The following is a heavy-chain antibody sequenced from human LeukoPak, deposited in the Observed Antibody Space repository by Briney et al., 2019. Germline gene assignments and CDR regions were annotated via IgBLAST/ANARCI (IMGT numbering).Heavy chain of an antibody. Sequence: GGSLRLSCAASGFTFSSYAMHWVRQAPGRGLEWVAVISYDGSNKYYADSVKGRFTISRDNSKNTLYLQMNSLRAEDTAVYYCARHVRDSSGYTPPHFDYWGRGPLVTVSS. J-gene: IGHJ4*02. CDR2: ISYDGSNK. V-gene: IGHV3-30-3*01. CDR3: ARHVRDSSGYTPPHFDY. D-gene: IGHD3-22*01. CDR1: GFTFSSYA.